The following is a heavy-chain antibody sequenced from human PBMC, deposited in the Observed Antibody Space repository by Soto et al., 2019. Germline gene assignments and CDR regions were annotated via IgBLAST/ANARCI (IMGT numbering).Heavy chain of an antibody. V-gene: IGHV1-3*01. CDR3: ASGYALTLSYYYYGMDV. CDR1: GYTSTSYA. J-gene: IGHJ6*02. Sequence: ASVKVSCKASGYTSTSYAMHWVRQAPGQRLEWMGWINAGNGNTKYSQKFQGRVTITRDTSASTAYMEQSNLRSEDTAVYYCASGYALTLSYYYYGMDVWGQGTTVTVSS. CDR2: INAGNGNT. D-gene: IGHD5-12*01.